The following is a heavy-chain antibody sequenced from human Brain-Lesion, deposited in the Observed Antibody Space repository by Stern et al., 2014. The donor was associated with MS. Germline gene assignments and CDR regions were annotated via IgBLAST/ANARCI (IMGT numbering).Heavy chain of an antibody. Sequence: EVQLVESGGGLVQPGGSLTISCTPAGFTFGNYWMTWVRQAPGKGLEGVANIKEDGTEKNYVDSVKGRFTISRDNARNSLYLQMNSLRVEDTALYYCARVYNTIYGIVTQRGSGMDVWGQGTTVIVSS. CDR1: GFTFGNYW. V-gene: IGHV3-7*01. CDR2: IKEDGTEK. D-gene: IGHD3-3*01. CDR3: ARVYNTIYGIVTQRGSGMDV. J-gene: IGHJ6*02.